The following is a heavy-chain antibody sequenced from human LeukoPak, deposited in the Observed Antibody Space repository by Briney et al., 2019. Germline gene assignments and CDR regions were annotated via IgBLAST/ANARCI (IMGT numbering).Heavy chain of an antibody. CDR2: ICYSGST. D-gene: IGHD3-16*02. Sequence: SETLSLTCTVSGGSISSGGYYWSWIRQHPGKGLEWIGYICYSGSTYYNPSLKSRVTISVDTSKNQFSLKLSSVTAADTAVYYCARVGSRDYVWGSYRALYYFDYWGQGTLVTVSS. J-gene: IGHJ4*02. V-gene: IGHV4-31*03. CDR3: ARVGSRDYVWGSYRALYYFDY. CDR1: GGSISSGGYY.